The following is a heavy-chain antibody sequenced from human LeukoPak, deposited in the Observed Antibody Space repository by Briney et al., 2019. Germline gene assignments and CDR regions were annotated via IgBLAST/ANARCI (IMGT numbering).Heavy chain of an antibody. CDR1: GYSFTSYW. V-gene: IGHV5-51*03. CDR2: ISPSDSDT. Sequence: KSGESLKISCKGSGYSFTSYWIGWVRQMPGKGLEWMGIISPSDSDTRYSPSFQGHVTISADKSTSIAYLQWSSLKASDTAIYYCARCWGSVTDYWGQGTLVTVSS. CDR3: ARCWGSVTDY. J-gene: IGHJ4*02. D-gene: IGHD7-27*01.